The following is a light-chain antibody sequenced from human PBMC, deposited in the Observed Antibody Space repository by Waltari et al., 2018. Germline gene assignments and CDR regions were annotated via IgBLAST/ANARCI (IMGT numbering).Light chain of an antibody. Sequence: QSALTQPASVSGSPGQSITISCTRTSSDVGAYNFVSWYQQHQGKAPKFMIYDVSKRPSGVSNRFSGSKSGNTASLTISGLQAEDEADYYCCSYAGTSTVIFGGGTKLTVL. CDR1: SSDVGAYNF. J-gene: IGLJ2*01. CDR3: CSYAGTSTVI. CDR2: DVS. V-gene: IGLV2-23*02.